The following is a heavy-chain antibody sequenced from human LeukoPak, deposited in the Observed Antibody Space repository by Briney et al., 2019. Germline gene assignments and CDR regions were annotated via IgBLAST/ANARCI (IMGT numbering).Heavy chain of an antibody. V-gene: IGHV4-59*08. Sequence: RSSETLSLTCTVSGGSISSYYWSWIRQPPGKGLEWIAYISDIGSINYNPSLKSRVTILLDTSKNQFSLKLSSVTAADTAVYYCAGHHPRNTVDFWGQGTLVTVSS. J-gene: IGHJ4*02. CDR2: ISDIGSI. CDR3: AGHHPRNTVDF. CDR1: GGSISSYY. D-gene: IGHD2/OR15-2a*01.